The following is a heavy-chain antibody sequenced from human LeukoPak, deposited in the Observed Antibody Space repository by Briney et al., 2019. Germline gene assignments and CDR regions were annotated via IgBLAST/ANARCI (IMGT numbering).Heavy chain of an antibody. CDR1: GFTFSSYG. CDR2: ISGSGGST. D-gene: IGHD6-19*01. Sequence: GGSLRLSCAASGFTFSSYGMSWVRQAPGKGLEWVSAISGSGGSTYYADSVKGRFTISRDNSKNTLYLQMNSLRAEDTAVYYCAKDSSGWYNFDYWGQGTLVTVSS. J-gene: IGHJ4*02. V-gene: IGHV3-23*01. CDR3: AKDSSGWYNFDY.